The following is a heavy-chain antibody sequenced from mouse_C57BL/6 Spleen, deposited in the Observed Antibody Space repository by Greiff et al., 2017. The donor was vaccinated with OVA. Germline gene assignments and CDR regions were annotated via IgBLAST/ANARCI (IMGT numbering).Heavy chain of an antibody. J-gene: IGHJ3*01. D-gene: IGHD2-5*01. V-gene: IGHV5-6*02. CDR3: ARHSNLFAY. Sequence: DVMLVESGGDLVKPGGSLKLSCAASGFTFSSYGMSWVRQTPDKRLEWVATISSGGSYTYYPDSVKGRFTISRDNAKNTLYLQMSSLKSEDTAMYYCARHSNLFAYWGQGTLVTVSA. CDR1: GFTFSSYG. CDR2: ISSGGSYT.